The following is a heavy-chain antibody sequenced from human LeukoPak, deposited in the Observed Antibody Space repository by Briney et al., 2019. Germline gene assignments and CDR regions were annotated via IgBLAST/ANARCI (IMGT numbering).Heavy chain of an antibody. CDR3: ARDGRGGYYDSSGYYSAVG. CDR2: IIPILGIA. V-gene: IGHV1-69*04. J-gene: IGHJ4*02. Sequence: SVKVSCKASGGTFSSYAISWVRQAPGQGLEWMGRIIPILGIANYAQKFQGRVTITADKSTSTAYMELSSLRSEDTAVYYCARDGRGGYYDSSGYYSAVGWGQETLVTVSS. D-gene: IGHD3-22*01. CDR1: GGTFSSYA.